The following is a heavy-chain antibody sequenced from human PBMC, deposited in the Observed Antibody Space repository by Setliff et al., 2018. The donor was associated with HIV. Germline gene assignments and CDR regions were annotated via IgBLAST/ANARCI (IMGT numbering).Heavy chain of an antibody. Sequence: SVKVSCKASGAAFTSFAINWVRQAPGQGLEWMGGIIPILGTTKYAQKFQGRVTIAADESTTTAYMELSSLRSEDTAIYYCARDSSGVLSLRYMDVWGKGTTVTVSS. J-gene: IGHJ6*03. CDR1: GAAFTSFA. CDR2: IIPILGTT. V-gene: IGHV1-69*13. CDR3: ARDSSGVLSLRYMDV. D-gene: IGHD3-22*01.